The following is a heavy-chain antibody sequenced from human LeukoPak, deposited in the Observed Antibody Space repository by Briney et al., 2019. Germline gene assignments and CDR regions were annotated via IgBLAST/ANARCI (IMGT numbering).Heavy chain of an antibody. V-gene: IGHV4-59*08. CDR2: ISDIGGI. D-gene: IGHD2/OR15-2a*01. CDR1: GGSISSYY. Sequence: XTLSLTXXXSGGSISSYYWSWIRQPPGKGLEWIAYISDIGGINYNPSLKSRVTISLDTSKNQFSLKLSSVTAADTAVYYCAGHHPRNTVDFWGQGTLVTVSS. J-gene: IGHJ4*02. CDR3: AGHHPRNTVDF.